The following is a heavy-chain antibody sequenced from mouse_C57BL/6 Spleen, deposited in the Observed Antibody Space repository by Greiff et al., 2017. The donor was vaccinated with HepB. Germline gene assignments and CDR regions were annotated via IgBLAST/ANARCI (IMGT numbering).Heavy chain of an antibody. CDR2: INYDGSST. V-gene: IGHV5-16*01. Sequence: EVQVVESEGGLVQPGSSMKLSCTASGFTFSDYYMAWVRQVPEKGLEWVANINYDGSSTYYLDSLKSRFIISRDNAKNILYLQMSSLKSEDTATYYCARVWLLRLDYWGQGTTLTVSS. D-gene: IGHD2-3*01. CDR1: GFTFSDYY. J-gene: IGHJ2*01. CDR3: ARVWLLRLDY.